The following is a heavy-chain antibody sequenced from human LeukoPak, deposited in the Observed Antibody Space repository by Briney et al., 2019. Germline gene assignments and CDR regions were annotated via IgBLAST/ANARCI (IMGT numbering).Heavy chain of an antibody. CDR2: ILYDGSNR. Sequence: GGSLRLSCAASGFTLSSYAMTWVRQAPGKGLEWVAVILYDGSNRYYADSVKGRFTISRDNSRNTLYLQMNSLRAEDTAVYYCAKARRCGAYFCFDYWGQGTLVTVSS. J-gene: IGHJ4*02. CDR3: AKARRCGAYFCFDY. V-gene: IGHV3-30*18. D-gene: IGHD2/OR15-2a*01. CDR1: GFTLSSYA.